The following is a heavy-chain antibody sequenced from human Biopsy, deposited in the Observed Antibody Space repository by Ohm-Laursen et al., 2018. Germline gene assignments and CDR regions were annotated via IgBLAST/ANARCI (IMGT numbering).Heavy chain of an antibody. Sequence: SSVTVSCKASGYSFTSYYMHWVRQAPGQGLEWMGMINPSGSTTSYPQIFQGRVTMTRDTSKSTVYMELSSLRSADTAVYFCARNTGWYGDLYYFDYWGQGTLVTISS. CDR1: GYSFTSYY. V-gene: IGHV1-46*01. CDR3: ARNTGWYGDLYYFDY. CDR2: INPSGSTT. D-gene: IGHD6-19*01. J-gene: IGHJ4*02.